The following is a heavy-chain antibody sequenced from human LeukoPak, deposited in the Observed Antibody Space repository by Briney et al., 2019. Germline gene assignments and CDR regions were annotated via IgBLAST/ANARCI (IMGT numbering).Heavy chain of an antibody. J-gene: IGHJ5*02. Sequence: GGSLRLSCATSGFTFSNYWMSWVRQAPGRGLEWVANIKYDGTDKYYLNSVSGRFTISRDSAQNSLYLQMHSLRDEDTALYYCARGTSSSPNWFDPWGQGTRVTVSA. CDR3: ARGTSSSPNWFDP. V-gene: IGHV3-7*01. D-gene: IGHD6-13*01. CDR1: GFTFSNYW. CDR2: IKYDGTDK.